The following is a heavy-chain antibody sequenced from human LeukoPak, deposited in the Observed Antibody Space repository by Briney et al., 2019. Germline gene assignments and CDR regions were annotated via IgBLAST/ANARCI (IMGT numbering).Heavy chain of an antibody. CDR3: ARDPVAKPYYYYYMDV. Sequence: PSETLSLTCTVFGGSISSGSYYWSWIRQPAGKGLEWIGRIYTSGSANYNPSLKSRVTISVDTSKNQFSLKLSSVTAADTAVYYCARDPVAKPYYYYYMDVWGKGTTVTVSS. V-gene: IGHV4-61*02. J-gene: IGHJ6*03. CDR2: IYTSGSA. CDR1: GGSISSGSYY. D-gene: IGHD5-12*01.